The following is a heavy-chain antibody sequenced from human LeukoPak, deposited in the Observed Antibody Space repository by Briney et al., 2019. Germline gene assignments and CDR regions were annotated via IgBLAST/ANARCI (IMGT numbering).Heavy chain of an antibody. J-gene: IGHJ5*01. D-gene: IGHD3-16*01. CDR2: IRDSGAT. CDR3: ARDRAVTQVWVEFDS. CDR1: VFTFSSYW. Sequence: GGSLRLSCASSVFTFSSYWMSWVRQAPGKGLEWVSLIRDSGATFYADSVKGRFTISRDNSKNTIYLQMNRLRVEDTAVYICARDRAVTQVWVEFDSWGQGTQVTVSS. V-gene: IGHV3-66*03.